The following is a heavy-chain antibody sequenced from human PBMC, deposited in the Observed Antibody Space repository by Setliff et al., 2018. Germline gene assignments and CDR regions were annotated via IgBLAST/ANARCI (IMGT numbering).Heavy chain of an antibody. Sequence: ASVKVSCKASRYSFNGYYMHWVRQAPGQGLEWMGWINPNSGGTNYAQKFQGRVTVTRDTSISTAYMELSRLRSDDTAVYFCARLESLGDLSLYGLWFDPWGQGTLVTVSS. D-gene: IGHD3-16*02. CDR2: INPNSGGT. CDR1: RYSFNGYY. J-gene: IGHJ5*02. V-gene: IGHV1-2*02. CDR3: ARLESLGDLSLYGLWFDP.